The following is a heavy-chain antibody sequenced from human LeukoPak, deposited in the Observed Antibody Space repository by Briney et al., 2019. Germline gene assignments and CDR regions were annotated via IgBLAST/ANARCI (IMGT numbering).Heavy chain of an antibody. D-gene: IGHD3-9*01. CDR2: IKYSGMS. CDR1: GESFDGFY. J-gene: IGHJ5*02. CDR3: AIRLATSRLATATTWFDP. Sequence: SETLSLTCAVYGESFDGFYWNWIRQPPGKGLEWIGEIKYSGMSDYNPALKSRVAISADSSKRQFSLDLTSVTAADTAVYYCAIRLATSRLATATTWFDPWGQGTLVSVSS. V-gene: IGHV4-34*01.